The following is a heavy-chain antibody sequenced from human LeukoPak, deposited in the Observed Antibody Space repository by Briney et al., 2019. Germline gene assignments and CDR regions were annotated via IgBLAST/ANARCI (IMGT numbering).Heavy chain of an antibody. CDR1: GGTFSSYA. CDR3: ARDKYQLPYEIDY. D-gene: IGHD2-2*01. J-gene: IGHJ4*02. V-gene: IGHV7-4-1*02. CDR2: MNTNTRNP. Sequence: ASVKVSCKASGGTFSSYAISWVRQAPGQGLEWMGWMNTNTRNPTYAQGFTGRFVFSLDTSLSTAYLQISSLKAEDTAVYYCARDKYQLPYEIDYWGQGTLVTVSS.